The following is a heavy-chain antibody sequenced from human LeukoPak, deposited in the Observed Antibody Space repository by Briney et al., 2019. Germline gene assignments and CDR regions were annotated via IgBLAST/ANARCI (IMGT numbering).Heavy chain of an antibody. CDR3: ARDLGGWNGD. CDR1: GGSFSGYY. D-gene: IGHD1-1*01. J-gene: IGHJ4*02. V-gene: IGHV4-34*01. CDR2: INHSGST. Sequence: PSETLSLTCAVYGGSFSGYYWSWIRQPPGKGLEWIGEINHSGSTNYNPSLKSRVTISVDTSKNQFSLKLSSVTAADTAVYYCARDLGGWNGDWGQGTLVTVSS.